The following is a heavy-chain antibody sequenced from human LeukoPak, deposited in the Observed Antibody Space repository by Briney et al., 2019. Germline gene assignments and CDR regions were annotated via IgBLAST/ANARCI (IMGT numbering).Heavy chain of an antibody. CDR3: AAGSGWSIEY. Sequence: GLSLRLSCAASGFTSSHYWMSWVRPAPGKGLEWVANIKHDGSERNYMESVKGRFTISRDNAKNSLHLQMNNLRAEDTAVYYCAAGSGWSIEYWGQGTLVTVSS. CDR1: GFTSSHYW. J-gene: IGHJ4*02. V-gene: IGHV3-7*03. D-gene: IGHD6-19*01. CDR2: IKHDGSER.